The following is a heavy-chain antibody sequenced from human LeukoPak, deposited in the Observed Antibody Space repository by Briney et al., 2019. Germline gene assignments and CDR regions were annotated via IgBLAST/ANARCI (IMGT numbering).Heavy chain of an antibody. Sequence: QPGGSLRLSCAASGFTFNNYAMNWVRQAPGKGLEWVSGLSGSGGSTYYADSVKGRFTISRDNSKNTLYLQINSLRVEDTAVYYCAKGLGPYSNSGGFDYWGQGTLVTVSS. CDR3: AKGLGPYSNSGGFDY. CDR1: GFTFNNYA. J-gene: IGHJ4*02. D-gene: IGHD6-6*01. CDR2: LSGSGGST. V-gene: IGHV3-23*01.